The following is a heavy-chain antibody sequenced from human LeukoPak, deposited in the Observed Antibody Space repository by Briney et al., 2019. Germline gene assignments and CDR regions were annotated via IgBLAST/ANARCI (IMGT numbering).Heavy chain of an antibody. CDR1: GLSISSGNYY. Sequence: SETLSLTCPVSGLSISSGNYYWSWLRQHTGKAVEWTRYIYYSVSTYYNPSLKNRITMSVDPSKNQISQKLSAVNCADTAVYYCVRGLLYWGQGALVTVSS. CDR3: VRGLLY. D-gene: IGHD3-22*01. CDR2: IYYSVST. J-gene: IGHJ4*02. V-gene: IGHV4-31*03.